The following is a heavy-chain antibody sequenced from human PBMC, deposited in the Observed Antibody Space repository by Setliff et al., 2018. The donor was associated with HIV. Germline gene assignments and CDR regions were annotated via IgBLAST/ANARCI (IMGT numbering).Heavy chain of an antibody. CDR1: GGTFSSYA. CDR2: IIPMFGTA. D-gene: IGHD3-22*01. J-gene: IGHJ2*01. CDR3: ARVSYYDSSGYYDYWYFDL. V-gene: IGHV1-69*06. Sequence: ASVKVSCKSSGGTFSSYAISWVRQAPGQGLEWMGRIIPMFGTANYAQKFQGRVTITADKSTSTAYMELSSLRSEDTAVYYCARVSYYDSSGYYDYWYFDLWGRGTLVTVSS.